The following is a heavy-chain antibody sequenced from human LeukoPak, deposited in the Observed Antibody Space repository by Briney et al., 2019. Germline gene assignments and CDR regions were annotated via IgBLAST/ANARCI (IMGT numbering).Heavy chain of an antibody. V-gene: IGHV1-58*02. D-gene: IGHD4-17*01. CDR1: GFTFTSSA. CDR3: AAGLQDNYGAFSYYYYYGMDV. CDR2: IVVGSGNT. Sequence: GASVKVSCKASGFTFTSSAMQWVRQARGQRLEWIGWIVVGSGNTNYAQKFQERVTITRDMSTSTAYMELSSLRSKDTAVYYCAAGLQDNYGAFSYYYYYGMDVWGQGTTVAVSS. J-gene: IGHJ6*02.